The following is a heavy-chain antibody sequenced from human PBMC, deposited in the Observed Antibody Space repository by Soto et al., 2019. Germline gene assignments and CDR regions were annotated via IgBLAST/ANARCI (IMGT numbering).Heavy chain of an antibody. Sequence: TLSLTCAFPCISISSRGSSCSWIRQPPGKGLEWIGYIYHSGSTYYNPSLKSRVTISVDTSKNLFSLKLSSVTAADTAVYYCARYKSNYYYGMDVWGQGTTVT. CDR3: ARYKSNYYYGMDV. V-gene: IGHV4-30-2*02. D-gene: IGHD5-12*01. CDR2: IYHSGST. J-gene: IGHJ6*02. CDR1: CISISSRGSS.